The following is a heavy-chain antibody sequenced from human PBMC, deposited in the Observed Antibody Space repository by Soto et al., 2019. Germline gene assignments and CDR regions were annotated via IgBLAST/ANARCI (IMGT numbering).Heavy chain of an antibody. J-gene: IGHJ5*02. CDR2: MNPKTGDS. D-gene: IGHD1-1*01. V-gene: IGHV1-8*01. CDR3: ARGRPGGGIKRSWFDP. Sequence: QVQLVQSGAEVKKPGDSVKVSCKASGYTFTSNDIYWLRQASGQGPEWMGWMNPKTGDSNSAEKFQGRLRMTRNTSTNTAYMELSSLTSEDSAVYYCARGRPGGGIKRSWFDPCGQLTLVAVST. CDR1: GYTFTSND.